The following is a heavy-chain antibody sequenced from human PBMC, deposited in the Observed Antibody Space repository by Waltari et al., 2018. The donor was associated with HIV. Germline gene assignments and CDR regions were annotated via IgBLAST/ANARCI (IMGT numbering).Heavy chain of an antibody. J-gene: IGHJ1*01. CDR2: IHNRGRP. Sequence: QVQLQESGPGLVKPSETLSLTCSVSGGYISSYYWNWIRQPPGKGLEWIGSIHNRGRPKYNPSFKSRGTKSLDTSKDQFSLAVTSMTAADTAVYYCATDEGQWLFRHWGQGTLVTVSS. CDR3: ATDEGQWLFRH. CDR1: GGYISSYY. V-gene: IGHV4-59*01. D-gene: IGHD6-19*01.